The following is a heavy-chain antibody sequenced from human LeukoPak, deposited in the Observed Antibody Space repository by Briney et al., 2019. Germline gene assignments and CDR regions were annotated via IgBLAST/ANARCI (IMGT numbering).Heavy chain of an antibody. CDR1: GFSFSTYG. CDR2: ILYDGTNK. D-gene: IGHD7-27*01. V-gene: IGHV3-30*02. CDR3: ARDLGSYYFDY. Sequence: GGSLRLSCAASGFSFSTYGMYWVRQAPGKGLEWVAFILYDGTNKYYADSVKGRFTISRDNSKNTLYLQMNSLRAEDTAVYYCARDLGSYYFDYWGQGTLVTVSS. J-gene: IGHJ4*02.